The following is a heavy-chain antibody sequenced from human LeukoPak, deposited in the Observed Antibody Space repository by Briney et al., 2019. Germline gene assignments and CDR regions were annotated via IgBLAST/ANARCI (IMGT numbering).Heavy chain of an antibody. V-gene: IGHV4-61*02. CDR3: ARVHYYYDSSSSAYWEDFDY. Sequence: SETLSLTCTVSGGSISSGSDYWSWIRQPAGKGLEWIGRIYTSGSTNYNPSLKSRVTISLDRSKNQFSLKLSSVTAADTAVYYCARVHYYYDSSSSAYWEDFDYWGQGTLVTVSS. CDR2: IYTSGST. CDR1: GGSISSGSDY. J-gene: IGHJ4*02. D-gene: IGHD3-22*01.